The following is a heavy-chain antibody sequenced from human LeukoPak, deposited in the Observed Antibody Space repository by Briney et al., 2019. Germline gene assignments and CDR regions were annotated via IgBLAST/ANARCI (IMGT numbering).Heavy chain of an antibody. CDR3: ARRYRLGIQLWSEDDDAFDI. CDR2: IYYSGST. Sequence: SETLSLTCTVSGGSISSSSYYWGWIRQPPGKGLEWIGSIYYSGSTYYNPSLKSRVTISVDTSKNQFSLKLSSVTAADTAVYYCARRYRLGIQLWSEDDDAFDIWGQGTMVTVSS. D-gene: IGHD5-18*01. CDR1: GGSISSSSYY. J-gene: IGHJ3*02. V-gene: IGHV4-39*01.